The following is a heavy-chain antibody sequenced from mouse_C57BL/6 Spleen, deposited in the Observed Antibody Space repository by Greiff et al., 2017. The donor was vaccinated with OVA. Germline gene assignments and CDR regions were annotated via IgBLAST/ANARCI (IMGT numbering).Heavy chain of an antibody. V-gene: IGHV1-5*01. CDR3: SFDYGWFAD. J-gene: IGHJ3*01. Sequence: EVQLQQSGTVLARPGASVKMSCKTSGYTFTSYWMHWVKQRPGQGLEWIGAIYPGNSDTSYNQKFKGKAKLTAVTSTSTTYMELSSLTSEGSAVYYCSFDYGWFADWGQGTLVTVSA. CDR2: IYPGNSDT. CDR1: GYTFTSYW. D-gene: IGHD2-4*01.